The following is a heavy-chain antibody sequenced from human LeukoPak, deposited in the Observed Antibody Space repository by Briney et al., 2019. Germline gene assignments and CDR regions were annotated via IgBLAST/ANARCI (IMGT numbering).Heavy chain of an antibody. V-gene: IGHV3-23*01. CDR3: ANQLGYSGYDLDY. CDR2: ISSSGGST. CDR1: GFTFSSYA. D-gene: IGHD5-12*01. J-gene: IGHJ4*02. Sequence: GGSLRLSCAASGFTFSSYAMSWVRQAPGKGLEWVSAISSSGGSTYYADSVKGRFTISRDNSKNTLYLQMNSLRAEDTAVYYCANQLGYSGYDLDYWGQGTLVTVSS.